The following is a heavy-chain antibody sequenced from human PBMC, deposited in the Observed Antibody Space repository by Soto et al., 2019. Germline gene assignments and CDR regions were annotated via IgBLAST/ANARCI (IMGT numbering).Heavy chain of an antibody. D-gene: IGHD2-15*01. V-gene: IGHV1-2*02. CDR1: GYTFTAYY. CDR2: INPNSGVT. Sequence: ASVKVSCKASGYTFTAYYMHWVRQAPGQGLEWMGWINPNSGVTNYAQKFQGRVTMTRDTSISTVYMDLSSLISDDTAVYFCARGGLVVANWFDPWGQGTLVTVSS. J-gene: IGHJ5*02. CDR3: ARGGLVVANWFDP.